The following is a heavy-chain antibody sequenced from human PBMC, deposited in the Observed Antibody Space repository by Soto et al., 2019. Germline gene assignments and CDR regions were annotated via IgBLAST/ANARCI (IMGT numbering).Heavy chain of an antibody. D-gene: IGHD6-19*01. CDR3: AKGGRQWLVTSDFNY. Sequence: VQLVEPGGGVVQPGRSLRLSCAASGFTLSDYAMHWVRQAPGKGLEWVAVVSHDGRNTHYADSVKGRFTISRDSSKNTVSLEMTRLRAEDTAVYYCAKGGRQWLVTSDFNYWGQGALVTVSS. CDR1: GFTLSDYA. V-gene: IGHV3-30*18. CDR2: VSHDGRNT. J-gene: IGHJ4*02.